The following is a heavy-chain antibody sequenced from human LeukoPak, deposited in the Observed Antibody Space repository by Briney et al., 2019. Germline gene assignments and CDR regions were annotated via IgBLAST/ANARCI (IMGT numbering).Heavy chain of an antibody. CDR3: ARDPPTYYYGSGRGAFDI. Sequence: GGSLRLSCAASGFTFSSYSMNWVRQAPGKGLEWVSSISSSSSYIYYADSVKGRFTISRDNAKNSLYLQINSLRAEDTAVYYCARDPPTYYYGSGRGAFDIWGQGTMVTVSS. J-gene: IGHJ3*02. V-gene: IGHV3-21*01. CDR2: ISSSSSYI. CDR1: GFTFSSYS. D-gene: IGHD3-10*01.